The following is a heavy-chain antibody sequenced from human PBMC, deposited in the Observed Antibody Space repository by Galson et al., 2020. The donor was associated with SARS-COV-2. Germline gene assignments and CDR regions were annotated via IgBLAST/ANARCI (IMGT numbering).Heavy chain of an antibody. CDR2: ISNDGTKK. Sequence: TGGSLRLSCAASGFTFSNSAFHWVHRAPGKGLEWVAVISNDGTKKYYTESVKGRFTISRDNSENTLYLQMNNLRGEDTAVYFCARDTVCTGCFFEAYYYGMDVWGQGTTVTVSS. CDR1: GFTFSNSA. D-gene: IGHD2-2*01. CDR3: ARDTVCTGCFFEAYYYGMDV. J-gene: IGHJ6*02. V-gene: IGHV3-30*04.